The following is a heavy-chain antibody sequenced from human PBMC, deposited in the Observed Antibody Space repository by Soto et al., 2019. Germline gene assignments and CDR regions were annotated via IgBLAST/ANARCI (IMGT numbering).Heavy chain of an antibody. V-gene: IGHV3-30*18. D-gene: IGHD3-9*01. CDR3: AKTATYFNDYNNTGHSSEDS. J-gene: IGHJ5*01. Sequence: HPCWSLRLSCSVSGLPCNDFGLQRFRQTPCKGLEWVAIMSPDGKKKLYADSVKCRLTVSRDNSRNTLYLQMTRLGSADTALYSCAKTATYFNDYNNTGHSSEDSWGRGTMVTVS. CDR1: GLPCNDFG. CDR2: MSPDGKKK.